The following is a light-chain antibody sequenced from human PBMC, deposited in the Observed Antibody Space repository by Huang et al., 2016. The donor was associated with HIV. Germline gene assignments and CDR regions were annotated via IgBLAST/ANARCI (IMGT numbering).Light chain of an antibody. CDR1: PSINNY. Sequence: DLQMTQSPSSLSASGGDRVSITCRASPSINNYFNWYQQKPGKAPKLLIHSASTLHNGVPARFSGSVSGTDFTLTITSLQPDDSATYYCQQTCSGPLTFGGGTKVEIK. CDR3: QQTCSGPLT. CDR2: SAS. J-gene: IGKJ4*01. V-gene: IGKV1-39*01.